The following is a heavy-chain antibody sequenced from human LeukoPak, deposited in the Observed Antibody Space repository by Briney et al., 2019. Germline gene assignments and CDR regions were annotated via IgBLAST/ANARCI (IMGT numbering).Heavy chain of an antibody. D-gene: IGHD6-6*01. CDR1: EFTSSSYW. CDR2: IKQDGSEK. V-gene: IGHV3-7*04. CDR3: ARVFRPYLNLFYFDL. J-gene: IGHJ2*01. Sequence: PGGSLRLSCAASEFTSSSYWMSWVRQAPGKGLEWVANIKQDGSEKYYVDSVKGRFTISRDNAKNSLYLQMNSLRAEDTAVYYCARVFRPYLNLFYFDLWGRGTLVTVSS.